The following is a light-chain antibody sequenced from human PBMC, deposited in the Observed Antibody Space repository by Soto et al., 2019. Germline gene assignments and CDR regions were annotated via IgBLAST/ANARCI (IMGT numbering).Light chain of an antibody. CDR3: LQSYRTPPT. Sequence: DIQMTQSPSSLSASVGDRVTITCQASQDIGNYLSWYQQKPGKAPNLLIFGASTLQSGVPSRFSGSGSGTDFTLTISSLQPEDFATYYCLQSYRTPPTFGGGTKVDIK. J-gene: IGKJ4*01. V-gene: IGKV1-39*01. CDR2: GAS. CDR1: QDIGNY.